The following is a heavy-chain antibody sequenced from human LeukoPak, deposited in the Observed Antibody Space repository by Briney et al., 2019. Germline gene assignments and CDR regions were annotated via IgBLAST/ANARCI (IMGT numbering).Heavy chain of an antibody. CDR2: IYSGGST. D-gene: IGHD6-13*01. CDR3: ARANIAAAGLFDY. CDR1: GFTVSSNY. V-gene: IGHV3-66*01. Sequence: GGSLRLSCAASGFTVSSNYKSWVRQAPGKGLEWVSVIYSGGSTYYADSVKGRFTISRDNSKNTLYLQMNSLRAEDTAVYYCARANIAAAGLFDYWGQGTLVTVSS. J-gene: IGHJ4*02.